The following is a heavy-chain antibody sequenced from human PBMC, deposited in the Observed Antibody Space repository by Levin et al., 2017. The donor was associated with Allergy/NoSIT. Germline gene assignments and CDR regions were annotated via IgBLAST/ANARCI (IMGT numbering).Heavy chain of an antibody. J-gene: IGHJ1*01. Sequence: ASVKVSCKASGYTFSDFYMHWVRRAPGQGLEWMGWVNPRNGFTHYARKFQGRVTMTRDTSIGTAYMELMRLRSGDTAVYYCARDPGIAAVGEQSFLHWGQGSLVTVSS. CDR2: VNPRNGFT. CDR1: GYTFSDFY. V-gene: IGHV1-2*02. CDR3: ARDPGIAAVGEQSFLH. D-gene: IGHD6-13*01.